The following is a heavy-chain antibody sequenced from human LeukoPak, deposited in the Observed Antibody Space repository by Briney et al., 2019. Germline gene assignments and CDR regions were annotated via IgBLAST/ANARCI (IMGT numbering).Heavy chain of an antibody. V-gene: IGHV4-39*01. CDR2: IYYSGST. CDR1: GGSISSSSYY. D-gene: IGHD3-3*01. Sequence: SETLSLTCTVSGGSISSSSYYWGWIRQPPGKGLEWIGSIYYSGSTYYNPSLKSRVTISVDTSKNQFSLKLSSVTAADTAVYYCARVDFWSGYYYTLPRYCYGMDVWGQGTTVTVSS. J-gene: IGHJ6*02. CDR3: ARVDFWSGYYYTLPRYCYGMDV.